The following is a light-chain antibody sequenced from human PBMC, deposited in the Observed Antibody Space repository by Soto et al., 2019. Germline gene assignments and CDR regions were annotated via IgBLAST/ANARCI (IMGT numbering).Light chain of an antibody. J-gene: IGKJ5*01. CDR2: AAS. Sequence: DLQMTQSPSSLSASVGDRVTITCRASESISRHLNWYQQKPGKAPNLLIYAASTLQNGVPSRFSGSGSGTDFTLTLSSLQPEDFATYYCQQSYSTLSISFGQGTRLEIK. CDR3: QQSYSTLSIS. CDR1: ESISRH. V-gene: IGKV1-39*01.